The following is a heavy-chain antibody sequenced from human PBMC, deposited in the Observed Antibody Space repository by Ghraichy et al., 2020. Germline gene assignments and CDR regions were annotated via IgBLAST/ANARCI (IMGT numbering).Heavy chain of an antibody. CDR1: GYTFTSYG. J-gene: IGHJ4*02. CDR3: ARAFGYRIAAAGSGIFDY. Sequence: ASVKVSCKASGYTFTSYGISWVRQAPGQGLEWMGWISAYNGNTNYAQKLQGRVTMTTDTSTSTAYMELRSLRSDDTAVYYCARAFGYRIAAAGSGIFDYWGQGTLVTVSS. CDR2: ISAYNGNT. V-gene: IGHV1-18*01. D-gene: IGHD6-13*01.